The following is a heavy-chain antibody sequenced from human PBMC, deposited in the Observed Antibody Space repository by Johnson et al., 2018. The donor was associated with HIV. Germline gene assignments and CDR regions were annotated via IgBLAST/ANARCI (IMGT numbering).Heavy chain of an antibody. CDR2: ISYDGSNQ. D-gene: IGHD6-25*01. Sequence: QVQLVESGGGVDQPGRSLRLSCAASGFTFNSYAMHWVCQAPGKGLEWVAVISYDGSNQYYADSVKGRFTISRDNSKNTLYLQMNSLRAADTAVYYCARATDQRLDAFDIWGQGTMVTVSS. CDR1: GFTFNSYA. V-gene: IGHV3-30-3*01. CDR3: ARATDQRLDAFDI. J-gene: IGHJ3*02.